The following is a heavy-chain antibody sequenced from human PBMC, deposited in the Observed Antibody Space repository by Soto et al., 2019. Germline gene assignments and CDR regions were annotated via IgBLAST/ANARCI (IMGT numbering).Heavy chain of an antibody. J-gene: IGHJ4*02. V-gene: IGHV4-59*08. Sequence: PSETLSLTCTVSGDSISSYYWSWIRHPPGKGLEWIGCIYYSGSTNYNPSPKRRVTISVDTSKIQFSLKLSSVTAADTAVYYCAGLKYCHSSDYLGHWGQGTRVTVAS. CDR2: IYYSGST. D-gene: IGHD3-22*01. CDR3: AGLKYCHSSDYLGH. CDR1: GDSISSYY.